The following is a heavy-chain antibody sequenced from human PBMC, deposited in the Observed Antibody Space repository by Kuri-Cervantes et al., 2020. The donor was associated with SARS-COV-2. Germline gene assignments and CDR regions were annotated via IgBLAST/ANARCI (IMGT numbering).Heavy chain of an antibody. J-gene: IGHJ6*03. D-gene: IGHD2-8*01. CDR2: ISHDGGEK. CDR3: ACTSPHFFGPYYLDV. CDR1: GFTLRCYW. Sequence: GGSLRLSCVASGFTLRCYWMTWVRQAPGKGMEWVATISHDGGEKYYVDSVKGRFTVSRDNAKGSLYLQVSGLRAEDTALYYCACTSPHFFGPYYLDVWGKGTVVTVSS. V-gene: IGHV3-7*01.